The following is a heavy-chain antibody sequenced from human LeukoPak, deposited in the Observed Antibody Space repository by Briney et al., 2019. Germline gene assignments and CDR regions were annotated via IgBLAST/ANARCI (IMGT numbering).Heavy chain of an antibody. J-gene: IGHJ5*02. CDR3: GRDKGYSVDH. V-gene: IGHV3-74*03. Sequence: GGSLRLSCAASGFTFSSTWIHWVRHAPGKGLVWVSHINSDGSTTMYADSVKGRFTISRDNAKNTVYLQMNSLKAEDTSVYYCGRDKGYSVDHWGQGTLVTVSS. D-gene: IGHD5-18*01. CDR1: GFTFSSTW. CDR2: INSDGSTT.